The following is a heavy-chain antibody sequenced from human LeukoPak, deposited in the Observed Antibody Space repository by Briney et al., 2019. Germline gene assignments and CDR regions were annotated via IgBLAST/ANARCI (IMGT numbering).Heavy chain of an antibody. D-gene: IGHD6-6*01. J-gene: IGHJ4*02. CDR3: ATPLTSKWRSSSYSGHFDY. V-gene: IGHV3-30*04. CDR1: GFSFSDYA. CDR2: ISADGRDK. Sequence: GGSLRLSCVASGFSFSDYAMHWVRQAPGKGLEWVAVISADGRDKYYIDSVRGRFTISRDNSKTTVFLQMNSLEVEDTAVYYCATPLTSKWRSSSYSGHFDYWGQGALVTVPS.